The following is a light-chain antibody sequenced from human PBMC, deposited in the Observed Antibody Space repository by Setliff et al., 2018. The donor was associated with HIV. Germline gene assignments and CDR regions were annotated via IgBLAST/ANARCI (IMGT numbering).Light chain of an antibody. Sequence: SALTQPASVSGSPGQTITISCTGTSSDIGGYNYVSWYQQHPGEAPKLIIYNVYNRPSGISSRFSGSKSGNTASLSISELRAEDETDYYCTSYTGGNTRIFGTGTKV. CDR1: SSDIGGYNY. V-gene: IGLV2-14*03. CDR2: NVY. J-gene: IGLJ1*01. CDR3: TSYTGGNTRI.